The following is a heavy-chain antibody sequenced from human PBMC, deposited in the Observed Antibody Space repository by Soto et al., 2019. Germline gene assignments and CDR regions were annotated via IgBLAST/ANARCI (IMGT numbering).Heavy chain of an antibody. CDR3: ARHMGSYSSPSDYYYYGMDV. CDR1: GYSFTSYW. CDR2: IDPSDSYT. V-gene: IGHV5-10-1*01. J-gene: IGHJ6*02. D-gene: IGHD6-6*01. Sequence: PGESLKISCKGSGYSFTSYWISWVRQMPGKGLEWMGRIDPSDSYTNYSPSFQGHVTISADKSISTAYLQWSSLKASDTAMYYCARHMGSYSSPSDYYYYGMDVWGQGTTVTVSS.